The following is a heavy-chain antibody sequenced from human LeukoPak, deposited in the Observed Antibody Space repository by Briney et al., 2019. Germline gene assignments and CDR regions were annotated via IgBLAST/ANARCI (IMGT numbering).Heavy chain of an antibody. CDR2: ISYDGSNK. V-gene: IGHV3-30*18. D-gene: IGHD2-15*01. Sequence: GRSLRLSCAASGFTFSSYGMHWVRQAPGKGLEWVAVISYDGSNKYYADSVKGRFTISRDNSKNTLYLQMNSLRAEDTAVYYCAKVGYCSGGSCYSGVAVAAFQHRGQGTLVTVSS. J-gene: IGHJ1*01. CDR3: AKVGYCSGGSCYSGVAVAAFQH. CDR1: GFTFSSYG.